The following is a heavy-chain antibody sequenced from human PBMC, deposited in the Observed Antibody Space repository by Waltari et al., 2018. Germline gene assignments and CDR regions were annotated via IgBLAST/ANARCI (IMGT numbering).Heavy chain of an antibody. CDR1: GGSISGYY. D-gene: IGHD4-17*01. V-gene: IGHV4-4*07. CDR3: ARERRATVTTGGYFDC. CDR2: ISTSGNT. Sequence: QVQLQESGPGLVKPSETLSLTCTVSGGSISGYYWSWIRQPAGKGLEWVGRISTSGNTIYNPSLKSRLTRSVDTSKNQFSLWLSSVTAADTAVYYCARERRATVTTGGYFDCWGQGTLVTVSS. J-gene: IGHJ4*02.